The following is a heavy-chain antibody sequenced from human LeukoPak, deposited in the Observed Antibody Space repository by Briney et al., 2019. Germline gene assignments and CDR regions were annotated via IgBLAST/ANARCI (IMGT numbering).Heavy chain of an antibody. CDR1: GFSFSSYW. J-gene: IGHJ3*02. V-gene: IGHV4-59*01. CDR2: IYYSGST. Sequence: GSLRLSCTASGFSFSSYWMSWVRQVPGKGLEWIGYIYYSGSTNYNPSLKSRVTISVDTSKNQFSLKLSSVTAADTAVYYCARGGTPDAFDIWGQGTMVTVSS. CDR3: ARGGTPDAFDI. D-gene: IGHD2-15*01.